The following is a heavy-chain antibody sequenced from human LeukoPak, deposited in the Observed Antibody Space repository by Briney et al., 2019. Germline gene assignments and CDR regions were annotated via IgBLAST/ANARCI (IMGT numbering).Heavy chain of an antibody. CDR3: VPGGLAVSGIDY. J-gene: IGHJ4*02. Sequence: GGSLRLSCAVSGFTFSGFWMSWSRQAPGKGLEWVASINSDGSEGYYADVVKGRFTISRDNAKNSLYLQINSLRAEDTAVYYCVPGGLAVSGIDYWGQGALVTVSS. CDR1: GFTFSGFW. CDR2: INSDGSEG. V-gene: IGHV3-7*03. D-gene: IGHD6-19*01.